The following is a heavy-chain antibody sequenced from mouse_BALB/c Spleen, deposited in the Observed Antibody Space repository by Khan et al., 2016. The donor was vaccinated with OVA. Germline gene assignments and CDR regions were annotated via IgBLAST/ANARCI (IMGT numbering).Heavy chain of an antibody. CDR2: IWSDGST. V-gene: IGHV2-6-1*01. J-gene: IGHJ4*01. Sequence: QVQLKESGPALVAPSQSLSITCTISGFSLTDYDVHWVRQPPGKGLEWLVVIWSDGSTTYNSALKSRLSISKDNSQSQVFLKMNSLQTDDTAVYYCARQPYYHYYVMDYWGQGTSVTVSS. D-gene: IGHD2-10*01. CDR3: ARQPYYHYYVMDY. CDR1: GFSLTDYD.